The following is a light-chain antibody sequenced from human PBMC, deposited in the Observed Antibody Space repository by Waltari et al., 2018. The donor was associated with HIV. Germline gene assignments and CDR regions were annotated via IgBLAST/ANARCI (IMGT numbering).Light chain of an antibody. J-gene: IGLJ2*01. CDR2: EVS. CDR3: CSYVSNVI. Sequence: QSALTQPASVSGSPGQSITISCTRTSSDVATYKLVSWYQQHPGKAPKLMIYEVSKRPSGVSDRFSCSKSGDTASLTISGLQADDEADYYCCSYVSNVIFGGGTKLTVL. CDR1: SSDVATYKL. V-gene: IGLV2-23*02.